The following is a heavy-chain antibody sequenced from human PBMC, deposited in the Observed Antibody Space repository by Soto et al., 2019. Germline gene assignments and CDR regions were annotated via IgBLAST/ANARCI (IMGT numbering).Heavy chain of an antibody. D-gene: IGHD4-17*01. CDR3: AHSSSRWPLGY. Sequence: QITLKESGPTLVKPTQTLTLTCTFSGFSLSNSGVGVVWLRQPPGKALEWLALVYWDDDKRYSPSLKSRLTITQDPSKNQVVLTMNSMDPVDTATYYCAHSSSRWPLGYWGQGALVTVSS. CDR1: GFSLSNSGVG. J-gene: IGHJ4*02. CDR2: VYWDDDK. V-gene: IGHV2-5*02.